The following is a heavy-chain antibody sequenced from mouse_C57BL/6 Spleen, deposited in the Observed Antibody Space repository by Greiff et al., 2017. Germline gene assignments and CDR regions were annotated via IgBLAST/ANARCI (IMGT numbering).Heavy chain of an antibody. Sequence: QVQLQQSGPALVKPGASVKISCKASGYAFSSSWMNWVKQRPGKGLEWIGRIYPGDGDTNYNGKFKGKATLTADKSSSTAYMQLSSLTSEVSAVYFCARGPSYYGSSYGWYFDVWGTGTTVTVSS. D-gene: IGHD1-1*01. CDR2: IYPGDGDT. CDR1: GYAFSSSW. J-gene: IGHJ1*03. CDR3: ARGPSYYGSSYGWYFDV. V-gene: IGHV1-82*01.